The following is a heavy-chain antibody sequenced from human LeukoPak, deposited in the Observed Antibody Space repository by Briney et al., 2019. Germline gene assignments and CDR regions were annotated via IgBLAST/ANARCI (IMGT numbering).Heavy chain of an antibody. CDR3: AREDYYGSGTYMRYFYYYEMDV. D-gene: IGHD3-10*01. Sequence: PGGCLRLSCAASGFTVNSYGMNWVRQAQGEGLEWVAHISGSDSLTFYADSVKGRFTISRDNAKNSLYLQMNTLRAEDTAVYYCAREDYYGSGTYMRYFYYYEMDVWGKGTTVTVSS. CDR1: GFTVNSYG. CDR2: ISGSDSLT. V-gene: IGHV3-48*03. J-gene: IGHJ6*04.